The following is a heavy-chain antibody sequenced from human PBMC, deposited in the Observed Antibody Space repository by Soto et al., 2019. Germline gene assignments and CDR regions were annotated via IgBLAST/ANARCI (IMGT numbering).Heavy chain of an antibody. J-gene: IGHJ4*02. CDR3: ERAAHSGSYQGYFDY. CDR1: GDSVSSNSAT. D-gene: IGHD1-26*01. CDR2: TYYRSKWYS. V-gene: IGHV6-1*01. Sequence: SQTLSLTCAISGDSVSSNSATWNWIRQSPSRGLEWLGRTYYRSKWYSDYAVSVRSRIIINPDTSKNQLSLQLNSVTPEDTAVYYCERAAHSGSYQGYFDYWGQGTLVTVS.